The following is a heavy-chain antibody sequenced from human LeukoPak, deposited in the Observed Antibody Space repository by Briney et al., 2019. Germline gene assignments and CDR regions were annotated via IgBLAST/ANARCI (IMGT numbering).Heavy chain of an antibody. Sequence: ASVKVSCKASGYTFTSYGISWVRQAPGQGLEWMGWISASKGNTNYAQKFQGRVTITTDTFTSTAYMELRSLRSDDTAVYYCARDPAGAYWYFDLWGRGTLVTVSS. CDR3: ARDPAGAYWYFDL. V-gene: IGHV1-18*01. CDR1: GYTFTSYG. J-gene: IGHJ2*01. D-gene: IGHD1-26*01. CDR2: ISASKGNT.